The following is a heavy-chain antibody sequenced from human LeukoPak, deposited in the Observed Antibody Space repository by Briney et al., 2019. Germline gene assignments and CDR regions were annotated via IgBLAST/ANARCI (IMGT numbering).Heavy chain of an antibody. J-gene: IGHJ4*02. Sequence: SVKVSCKASGGTFSGYAISWVRQAPGQGLEWMGGIIPIFGTANYAQKFQGRVTITTDESTSTAYMELSSLRSEDTAVYYCARVAQSYGSGSYEDFDYWGQGTLVTGSS. CDR2: IIPIFGTA. CDR1: GGTFSGYA. D-gene: IGHD3-10*01. CDR3: ARVAQSYGSGSYEDFDY. V-gene: IGHV1-69*05.